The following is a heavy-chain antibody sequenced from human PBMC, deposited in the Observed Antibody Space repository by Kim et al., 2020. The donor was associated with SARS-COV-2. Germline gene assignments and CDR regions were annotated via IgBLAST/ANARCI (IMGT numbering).Heavy chain of an antibody. J-gene: IGHJ4*02. V-gene: IGHV1-69*01. Sequence: AQKFQGRVTITADESTSTAYMELSSLRSEDTAVYYCARLPDGYSGYDVDYWGQGTLVTVSS. D-gene: IGHD5-12*01. CDR3: ARLPDGYSGYDVDY.